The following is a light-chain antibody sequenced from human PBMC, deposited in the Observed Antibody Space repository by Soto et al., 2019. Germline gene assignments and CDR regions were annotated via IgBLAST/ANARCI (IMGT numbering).Light chain of an antibody. CDR2: KVS. V-gene: IGKV2-30*02. J-gene: IGKJ1*01. CDR3: MPTLESRT. CDR1: QSLVHSDGNTY. Sequence: DIVMTQSRLSLPVTLGQPASISCRSSQSLVHSDGNTYLNWFQQRPGQSPXRLIYKVSNRDSGVPARFSGNGSGTDFALKIRRVEAEDVGVDDCMPTLESRTFCQLTKVDIK.